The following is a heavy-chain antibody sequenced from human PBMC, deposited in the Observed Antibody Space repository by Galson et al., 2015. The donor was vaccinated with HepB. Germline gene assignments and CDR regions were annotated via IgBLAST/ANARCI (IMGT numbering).Heavy chain of an antibody. D-gene: IGHD1-7*01. V-gene: IGHV3-48*01. CDR3: AREETGTTFKYNGMDV. CDR2: ISRSSSII. J-gene: IGHJ6*02. Sequence: SLRLSCAASGFTFSRYSMNWVRQAPGKGLEWLSYISRSSSIIYYADSVKGRFTISRDNAKNSLYLQMNSLRAEDTAVYYCAREETGTTFKYNGMDVWGQGTTVTVSS. CDR1: GFTFSRYS.